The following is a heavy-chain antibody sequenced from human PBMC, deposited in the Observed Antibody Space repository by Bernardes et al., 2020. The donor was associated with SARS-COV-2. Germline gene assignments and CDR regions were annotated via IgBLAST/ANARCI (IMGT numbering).Heavy chain of an antibody. V-gene: IGHV4-59*01. D-gene: IGHD6-13*01. J-gene: IGHJ6*02. CDR2: IYYSGST. CDR1: GCSISSYY. Sequence: SETLSLTCTVSGCSISSYYWSWIRQPPGKGLEWIGYIYYSGSTNYNPSLKSRFTISVDTSKNQFSLKLSSVTAADTAVYYCARGEIEQQLVRAGPPDYYGMDVWGQGTTVTVSS. CDR3: ARGEIEQQLVRAGPPDYYGMDV.